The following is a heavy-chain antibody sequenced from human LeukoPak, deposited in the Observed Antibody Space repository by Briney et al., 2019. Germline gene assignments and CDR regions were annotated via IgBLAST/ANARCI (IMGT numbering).Heavy chain of an antibody. CDR3: ARKDYGDPAGANY. CDR1: GFTFSSYG. Sequence: PGGSLRLSCAASGFTFSSYGMHWVRQAPGKGLEWIGSIYYSGSTYYNPSLKSRVTISVDTSKSQFSLKLSSVTAADTAVYYCARKDYGDPAGANYWGQGTLVTVSS. V-gene: IGHV4-39*01. J-gene: IGHJ4*02. CDR2: IYYSGST. D-gene: IGHD4-17*01.